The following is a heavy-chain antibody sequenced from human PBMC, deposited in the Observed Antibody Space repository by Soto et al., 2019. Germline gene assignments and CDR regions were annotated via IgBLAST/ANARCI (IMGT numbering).Heavy chain of an antibody. CDR3: ARDEGYYDSSGYYHPDAFDI. CDR2: INAGNGNT. J-gene: IGHJ3*02. D-gene: IGHD3-22*01. Sequence: GASVKVSCKASGYTFTSYAIHWVRRAPGQRLEWMGWINAGNGNTKYSQKFQGRVTITRDTSASTAYMELSSLRSEDTAVYYCARDEGYYDSSGYYHPDAFDIWGQGTMVSGSS. V-gene: IGHV1-3*01. CDR1: GYTFTSYA.